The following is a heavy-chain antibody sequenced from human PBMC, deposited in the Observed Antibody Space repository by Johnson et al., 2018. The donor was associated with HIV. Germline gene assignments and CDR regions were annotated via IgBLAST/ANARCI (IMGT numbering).Heavy chain of an antibody. Sequence: QVQLVESGGGVVQPGRSLRLSCAASGFTFSNYGMHWVRQAPGKGLEWVAVIWFDGITKYYSDSVKGRFTISRDLSKNTLFLQMNSLRAEDTAVYYCATYSSSWYKGGYAFDIWGQGTMVTVSS. V-gene: IGHV3-33*01. CDR1: GFTFSNYG. CDR2: IWFDGITK. CDR3: ATYSSSWYKGGYAFDI. D-gene: IGHD6-13*01. J-gene: IGHJ3*02.